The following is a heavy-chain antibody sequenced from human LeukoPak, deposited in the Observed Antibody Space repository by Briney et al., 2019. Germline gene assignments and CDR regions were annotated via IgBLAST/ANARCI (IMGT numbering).Heavy chain of an antibody. V-gene: IGHV4-4*07. CDR3: ARESYYDSSGYNDAFDI. J-gene: IGHJ3*02. CDR1: GGSISSYY. CDR2: IYTSGST. D-gene: IGHD3-22*01. Sequence: SETLSLTCTVSGGSISSYYWSWIRQPAGKGLEWIGRIYTSGSTNYNPSLKSRVTMSVDTSKNQFSLKLSSVTAADTAVYYCARESYYDSSGYNDAFDIWGQGTMVTVSS.